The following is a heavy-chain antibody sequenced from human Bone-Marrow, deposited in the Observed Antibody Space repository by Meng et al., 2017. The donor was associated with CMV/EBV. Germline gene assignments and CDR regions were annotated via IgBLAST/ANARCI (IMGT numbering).Heavy chain of an antibody. Sequence: GGSLRLSCAASGFTFNYYTMHWVRQAPGKGLEWVAVISYDGTNKYYADSVKGRFTISRDNAKNSLYLQMNSLRAEDTAVYYCARPAYSGYGYNDAFDIWGQGTMVTVSS. J-gene: IGHJ3*02. V-gene: IGHV3-30*04. CDR3: ARPAYSGYGYNDAFDI. D-gene: IGHD5-18*01. CDR2: ISYDGTNK. CDR1: GFTFNYYT.